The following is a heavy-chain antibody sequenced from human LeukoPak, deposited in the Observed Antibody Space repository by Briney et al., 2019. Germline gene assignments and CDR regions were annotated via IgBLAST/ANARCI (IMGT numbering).Heavy chain of an antibody. V-gene: IGHV1-46*01. CDR1: GYTFTSYY. CDR3: ARAINSFTYYDILTGYGFDY. Sequence: ASVKDSCKASGYTFTSYYMHWVRQAPGQGLEWVGIINPIGGSTSYAQKFQGRVTMTRDTSTSTVYMELSSLRSEDTAVYYCARAINSFTYYDILTGYGFDYWGQGTLVTVSS. CDR2: INPIGGST. D-gene: IGHD3-9*01. J-gene: IGHJ4*02.